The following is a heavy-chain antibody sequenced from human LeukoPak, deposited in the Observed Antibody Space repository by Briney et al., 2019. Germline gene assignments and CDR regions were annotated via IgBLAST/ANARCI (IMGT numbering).Heavy chain of an antibody. CDR1: GYSFNTYW. CDR3: ARRDGLPDS. J-gene: IGHJ4*02. D-gene: IGHD2-15*01. CDR2: IYPGDSET. V-gene: IGHV5-51*01. Sequence: GESLKISCKGSGYSFNTYWIAWVRQMPGKGLEWMGIIYPGDSETRYSPSFQGQVTISADKSISTAYLQWSSLKASDSATYYCARRDGLPDSWGQGTLVTVSS.